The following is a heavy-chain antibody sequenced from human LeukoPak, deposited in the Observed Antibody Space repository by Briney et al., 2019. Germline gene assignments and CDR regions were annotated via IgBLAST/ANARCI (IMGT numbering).Heavy chain of an antibody. CDR1: GGSISSYC. V-gene: IGHV4-59*01. Sequence: SETLSLTCTVSGGSISSYCWSWIRQPPGKGLEWIGYIYYSGSTNYNPSLKSRVTISVDTSKNQFSLKLSSVTAADTAVYYCARGEYYDFWSGYLVLDVWGKGTTVTVSS. D-gene: IGHD3-3*01. J-gene: IGHJ6*04. CDR2: IYYSGST. CDR3: ARGEYYDFWSGYLVLDV.